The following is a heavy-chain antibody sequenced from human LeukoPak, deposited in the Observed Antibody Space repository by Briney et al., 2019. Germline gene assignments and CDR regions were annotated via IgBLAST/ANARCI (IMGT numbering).Heavy chain of an antibody. J-gene: IGHJ4*02. Sequence: SGPALVKPTQTLTLTCTFSGFSLNTSGMCVNWIRQSPGKALEWLARIDWDDDKHYRRSLKTRLTVSKDTSKNQVVLTMTNLDPGDTGTYYCARIRYGRNGYNSPDYWGQGTLVTVSS. CDR2: IDWDDDK. CDR1: GFSLNTSGMC. CDR3: ARIRYGRNGYNSPDY. D-gene: IGHD5-24*01. V-gene: IGHV2-70*11.